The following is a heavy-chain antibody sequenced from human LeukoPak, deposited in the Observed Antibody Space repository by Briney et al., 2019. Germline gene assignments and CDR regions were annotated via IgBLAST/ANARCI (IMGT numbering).Heavy chain of an antibody. CDR1: GITLSNYG. J-gene: IGHJ4*02. Sequence: GGSLRLSCAVSGITLSNYGMSWVRQAPGKGLEWVAGISGSAGGTIYADSVKGRFTISGDKARDSLYLQMNSLRVEDTAVYYCARDYKYAFDNWGQGTLVTVSS. CDR3: ARDYKYAFDN. D-gene: IGHD5-24*01. V-gene: IGHV3-23*01. CDR2: ISGSAGGT.